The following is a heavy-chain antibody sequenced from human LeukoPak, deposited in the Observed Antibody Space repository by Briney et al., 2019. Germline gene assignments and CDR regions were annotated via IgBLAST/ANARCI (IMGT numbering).Heavy chain of an antibody. Sequence: WASVKVSCKASGYTFTSYDINWVRQATGQGLEWMGWMNPNSGNTGYAQKFQGRVTITRNTSISTAYMELSSLRSEDTAVYYCATVEREYFDTSGYYDYWGQGTSITVSS. D-gene: IGHD3-22*01. CDR2: MNPNSGNT. CDR3: ATVEREYFDTSGYYDY. CDR1: GYTFTSYD. V-gene: IGHV1-8*03. J-gene: IGHJ4*02.